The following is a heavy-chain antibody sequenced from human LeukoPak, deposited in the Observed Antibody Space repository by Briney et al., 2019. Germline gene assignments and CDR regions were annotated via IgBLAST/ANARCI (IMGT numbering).Heavy chain of an antibody. CDR2: ISAYNGNT. CDR1: GYTFTSYG. J-gene: IGHJ4*02. CDR3: ARGYYYDSSGYYPLGY. Sequence: ASVKVSCKASGYTFTSYGISWVRQAPGQGLEWMGWISAYNGNTNYAQKLQGRVTMTTDTSTSTAYMELRSLRSDDTAVYYCARGYYYDSSGYYPLGYWDQGTLVTVSS. D-gene: IGHD3-22*01. V-gene: IGHV1-18*01.